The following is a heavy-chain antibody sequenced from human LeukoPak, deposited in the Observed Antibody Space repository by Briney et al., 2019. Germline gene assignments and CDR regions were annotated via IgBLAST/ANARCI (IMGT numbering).Heavy chain of an antibody. Sequence: SETLSLTCTVSGGSISSSSYYWGWIRQPAGQGLEWIGRVYTSGSTNYNPSLKSRVTMSVDMSKNQFSLKLSSVTAADTAVYYCARDVIAARGSFDYWGQGTLVTVSS. CDR3: ARDVIAARGSFDY. CDR2: VYTSGST. V-gene: IGHV4-61*02. CDR1: GGSISSSSYY. D-gene: IGHD6-6*01. J-gene: IGHJ4*02.